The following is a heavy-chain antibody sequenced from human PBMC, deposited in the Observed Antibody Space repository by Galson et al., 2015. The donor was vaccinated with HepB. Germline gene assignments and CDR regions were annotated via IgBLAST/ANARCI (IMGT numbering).Heavy chain of an antibody. CDR2: ISYDGSNK. V-gene: IGHV3-30*18. J-gene: IGHJ4*02. CDR1: GFTFSSYG. CDR3: AKILPPSYDSSGYLFDY. Sequence: SLRLSCAASGFTFSSYGMHWVRQAPGKGLEWVAVISYDGSNKYYADSVKGRFTISRDNSKNTLYLQMNSLRAEDTAVYYCAKILPPSYDSSGYLFDYWGQGTLVTVSS. D-gene: IGHD3-22*01.